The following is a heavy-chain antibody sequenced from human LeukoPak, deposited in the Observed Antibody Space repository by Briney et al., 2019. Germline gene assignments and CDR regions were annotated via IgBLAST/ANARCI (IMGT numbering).Heavy chain of an antibody. V-gene: IGHV4-59*08. D-gene: IGHD6-19*01. Sequence: PSETLSLTCTVSGGSISSYYWSWIRQPPGKGLEWMGYIYYSGSTNYNPSLKSRVTISVDTSKNQFSLKLSSVTAADTAVYYCARQKAVANLFDYWGQGTLVTVSS. CDR1: GGSISSYY. J-gene: IGHJ4*02. CDR3: ARQKAVANLFDY. CDR2: IYYSGST.